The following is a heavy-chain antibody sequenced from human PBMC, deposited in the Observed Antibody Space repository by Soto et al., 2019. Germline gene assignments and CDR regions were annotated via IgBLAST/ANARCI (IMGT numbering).Heavy chain of an antibody. CDR3: ARDRGEFDP. Sequence: SETLSLTCTVSGGSISSYYWSWIRQPPGKGLEWIGYIYYSGSTNYNPSLKSRVTISVDTSKNQFSLKLSSVTAADTAVYYCARDRGEFDPWGQGTLVTVSS. D-gene: IGHD6-25*01. CDR1: GGSISSYY. J-gene: IGHJ5*02. CDR2: IYYSGST. V-gene: IGHV4-59*01.